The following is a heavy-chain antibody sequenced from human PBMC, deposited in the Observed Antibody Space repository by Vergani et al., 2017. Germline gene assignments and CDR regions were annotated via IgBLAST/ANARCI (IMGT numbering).Heavy chain of an antibody. Sequence: QVQLVESGGGVVQPGRSLRLSCAASGFTFNQYGMHWVRQAPGKGLEWVAVTWYDGNNKQYADSVKGRFTISRDNSKSTMYLQRNILRDEDTGVYYCARDLRLLYNRFDPWGQGTLVTVSS. CDR2: TWYDGNNK. CDR1: GFTFNQYG. D-gene: IGHD1-14*01. V-gene: IGHV3-33*01. CDR3: ARDLRLLYNRFDP. J-gene: IGHJ5*02.